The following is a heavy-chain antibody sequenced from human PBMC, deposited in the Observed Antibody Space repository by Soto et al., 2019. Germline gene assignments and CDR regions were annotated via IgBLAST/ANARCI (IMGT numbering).Heavy chain of an antibody. V-gene: IGHV3-53*01. Sequence: EVQLVESGGGLIQPGGSLRLSCAASGFTVSSNYMSWVRQAPGKGLEWVSVIYSGGSTYYADSVKGRFTISRDNSKNTLYLQMNSLRAEDTAVYYCARVGNGDYVDWFDPWGQGTLVTVSS. CDR3: ARVGNGDYVDWFDP. J-gene: IGHJ5*02. CDR2: IYSGGST. CDR1: GFTVSSNY. D-gene: IGHD4-17*01.